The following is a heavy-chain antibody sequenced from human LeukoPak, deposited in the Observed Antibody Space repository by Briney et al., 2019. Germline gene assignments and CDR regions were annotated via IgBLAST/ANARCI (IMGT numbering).Heavy chain of an antibody. Sequence: GGSLRLSCAASGFTFSSFSMSWVPQAPGEGLERGASITQDGGEKYYVDSVKGRFTISRDNAKNSLYLQMTSLRAEDTAEYYCATRSGWYLRSFDYWGQGPLVTVSS. D-gene: IGHD6-19*01. J-gene: IGHJ4*02. CDR2: ITQDGGEK. V-gene: IGHV3-7*01. CDR3: ATRSGWYLRSFDY. CDR1: GFTFSSFS.